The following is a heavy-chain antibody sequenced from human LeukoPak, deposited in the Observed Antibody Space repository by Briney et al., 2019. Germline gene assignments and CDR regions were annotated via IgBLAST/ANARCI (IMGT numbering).Heavy chain of an antibody. J-gene: IGHJ4*02. CDR2: ISYDGSNK. D-gene: IGHD1-1*01. Sequence: GGSLRLSCAATGLTFSSYAMSLVRQAPGKGLEWVAVISYDGSNKYYADSVKGRFTISRDNSKNTLYLQMNSLRAEDTAVYYCARGSLSWMWPLDDYWGQGTLVTVSS. V-gene: IGHV3-30*19. CDR1: GLTFSSYA. CDR3: ARGSLSWMWPLDDY.